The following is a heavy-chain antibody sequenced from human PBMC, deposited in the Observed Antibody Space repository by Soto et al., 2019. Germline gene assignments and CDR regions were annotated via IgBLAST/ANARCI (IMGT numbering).Heavy chain of an antibody. V-gene: IGHV1-2*02. CDR2: INPNGGGA. CDR3: ARDLNHYFVPGSLHGFLDF. D-gene: IGHD3-10*01. Sequence: ASVKGSCRASGYDFIDHYIHWLRHAPGQGLEWMGWINPNGGGAKYAQKFQGRITMTGDTSITTVYMSLSGLTSDDTTLYYCARDLNHYFVPGSLHGFLDFWGQGTQVTVSS. CDR1: GYDFIDHY. J-gene: IGHJ4*02.